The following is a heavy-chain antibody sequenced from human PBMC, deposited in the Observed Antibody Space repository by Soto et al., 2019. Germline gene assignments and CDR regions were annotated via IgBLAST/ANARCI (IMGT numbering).Heavy chain of an antibody. CDR1: ARSISSGGYY. CDR2: IYYSGST. D-gene: IGHD3-16*01. CDR3: ARGGDYYGMDV. V-gene: IGHV4-31*03. J-gene: IGHJ6*02. Sequence: SETLSLTCTLSARSISSGGYYWICIRQHPGKGLEWIGYIYYSGSTYYNPSLKSRVTISVDTSKNQFSLKLSSVTAADTAVYYCARGGDYYGMDVWGQGNTVTVSS.